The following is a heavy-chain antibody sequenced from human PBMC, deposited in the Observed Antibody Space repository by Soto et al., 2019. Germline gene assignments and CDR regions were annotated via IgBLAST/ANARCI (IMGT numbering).Heavy chain of an antibody. Sequence: EVQLVESGGGLVQPGGSLRLSCAASGFPFSSYAMNWVRQTPDKGLEWLSYISDSGSTIHYADSVKGRFTISRDNAKNSLYVQMNGLRADDTAVYYCTRDGSWGQGTLVTVSS. CDR3: TRDGS. V-gene: IGHV3-48*01. CDR2: ISDSGSTI. D-gene: IGHD5-12*01. J-gene: IGHJ5*02. CDR1: GFPFSSYA.